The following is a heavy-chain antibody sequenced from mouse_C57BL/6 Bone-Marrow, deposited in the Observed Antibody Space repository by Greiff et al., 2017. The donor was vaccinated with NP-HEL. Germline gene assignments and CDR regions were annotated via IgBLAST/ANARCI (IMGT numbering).Heavy chain of an antibody. V-gene: IGHV3-6*01. CDR1: GYSITSGYY. CDR3: ARVGLLPFDY. CDR2: ISYDGSN. D-gene: IGHD2-3*01. J-gene: IGHJ2*01. Sequence: VQLQQSGPGLVKPSQSLSLTCSVTGYSITSGYYWNWIRQFPGNKLEWMGYISYDGSNNYNPSLKNRISITRDTSKNQFFLKLNSVTTEDTATYYCARVGLLPFDYWGQGTTLTVSS.